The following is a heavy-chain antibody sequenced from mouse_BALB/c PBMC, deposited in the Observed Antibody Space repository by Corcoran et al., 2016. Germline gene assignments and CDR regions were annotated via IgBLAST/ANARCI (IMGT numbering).Heavy chain of an antibody. J-gene: IGHJ3*01. CDR1: GFNIKDYY. Sequence: EVQLQQSGAELVRPGALVKLSCKASGFNIKDYYMHWVKQRPEQGLEWIGWIDPENGNTIYDPKFQGKASITADTSSNTAYLQLSSLTSEDTAVYYCARDGNYGGAYWGQGTLVTVSA. CDR3: ARDGNYGGAY. V-gene: IGHV14-1*02. CDR2: IDPENGNT. D-gene: IGHD2-1*01.